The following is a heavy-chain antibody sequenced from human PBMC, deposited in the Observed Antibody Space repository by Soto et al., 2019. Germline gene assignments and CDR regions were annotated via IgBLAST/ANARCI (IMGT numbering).Heavy chain of an antibody. D-gene: IGHD1-7*01. J-gene: IGHJ4*02. Sequence: SETLSLTCTVSGGSISSSSYYWGWIRQPPGKGLEWIGSIYYSGSTYYNPSLKSRVTISVDTSKNQFSLKLSAVTAADTAVYYCARYPITGTVYLAFDYWGQGTLVTVSS. CDR3: ARYPITGTVYLAFDY. CDR2: IYYSGST. CDR1: GGSISSSSYY. V-gene: IGHV4-39*01.